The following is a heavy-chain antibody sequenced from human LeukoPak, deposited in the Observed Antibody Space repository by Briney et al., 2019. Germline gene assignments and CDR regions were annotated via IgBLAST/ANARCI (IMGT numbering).Heavy chain of an antibody. CDR1: GGSISSGSYY. CDR3: ARDRWGGYDLYYFDS. J-gene: IGHJ4*02. Sequence: SETLSLTCTVSGGSISSGSYYWNWIRQPAGRGLEWIGRIYTSGTTNYNPSLKSRVTISIDPSRNQFSLKMSSVTAADTAVYFCARDRWGGYDLYYFDSWGQGTLVTVSS. D-gene: IGHD5-12*01. CDR2: IYTSGTT. V-gene: IGHV4-61*02.